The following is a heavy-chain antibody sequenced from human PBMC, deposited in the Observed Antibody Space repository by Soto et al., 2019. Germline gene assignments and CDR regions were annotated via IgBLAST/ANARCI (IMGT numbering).Heavy chain of an antibody. D-gene: IGHD2-21*02. CDR2: ISSSGTYT. CDR1: GFSFSDYY. J-gene: IGHJ4*02. Sequence: QVLLVESGGDLVKPGGSLRLSCSTSGFSFSDYYMSWVRQTPGKGLEWLAFISSSGTYTNYADSVQGRFTISRDNAKNSLYLQMSSLRVDDAGFYFCARCHVTAWYSDYWGQGTLVTVSS. V-gene: IGHV3-11*06. CDR3: ARCHVTAWYSDY.